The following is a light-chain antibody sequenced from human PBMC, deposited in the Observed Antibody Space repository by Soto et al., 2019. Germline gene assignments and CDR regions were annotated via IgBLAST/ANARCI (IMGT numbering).Light chain of an antibody. Sequence: EVVMTQSPATLSVSPGEGVTLSCRASQGIGDTLAWYQQRPGQAPSLLIYDTSTRATGVPARFSGSRSGPEFPLTISSLEPEDSAVYYCQLRSNWPRTFGQGTKVDIK. CDR3: QLRSNWPRT. CDR2: DTS. CDR1: QGIGDT. V-gene: IGKV3-11*01. J-gene: IGKJ1*01.